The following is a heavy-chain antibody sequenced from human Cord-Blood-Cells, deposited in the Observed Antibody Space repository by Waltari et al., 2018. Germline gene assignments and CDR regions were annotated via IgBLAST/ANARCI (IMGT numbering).Heavy chain of an antibody. CDR3: ARDDPSGYYYYYYYYMDV. CDR1: GFTFSSYS. V-gene: IGHV3-21*01. J-gene: IGHJ6*03. CDR2: ISSSSSYI. D-gene: IGHD3-3*01. Sequence: EVQLVESGGGLVKPGGSLRLSCAASGFTFSSYSMNWVRQAPGKGLEWVSSISSSSSYIYYADAVKGRFTISRDNAKNSLYQQMNSLRAEDTAVYYCARDDPSGYYYYYYYYMDVWGKGTTVTVSS.